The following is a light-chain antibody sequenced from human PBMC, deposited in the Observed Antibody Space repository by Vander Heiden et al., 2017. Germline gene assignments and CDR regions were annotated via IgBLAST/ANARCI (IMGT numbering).Light chain of an antibody. CDR2: GAS. CDR3: QQYGSWPRT. J-gene: IGKJ2*02. CDR1: SGVGSY. Sequence: EIVIEPSPATLSVSPGERATLSRRASSGVGSYLAWYQQKPGQAPRLLIYGASTRATDIPARFSGSGSGTEFTLTISRLESEDFAVYYCQQYGSWPRTFGQGTKVDI. V-gene: IGKV3-15*01.